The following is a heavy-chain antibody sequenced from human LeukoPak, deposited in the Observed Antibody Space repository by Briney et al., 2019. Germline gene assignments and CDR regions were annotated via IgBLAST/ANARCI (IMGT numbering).Heavy chain of an antibody. J-gene: IGHJ4*02. CDR3: ARVYPLLTGYYRPYYFDY. CDR2: INHSGST. D-gene: IGHD3-9*01. CDR1: GGSLSGYY. V-gene: IGHV4-34*01. Sequence: SETLSLTCAVYGGSLSGYYWSWIRQPPGKGLEWIGEINHSGSTNYNPSLKSRVTISVDTSKNQFSLKLSSVTAADTAVYYCARVYPLLTGYYRPYYFDYWGQGTLVTVSS.